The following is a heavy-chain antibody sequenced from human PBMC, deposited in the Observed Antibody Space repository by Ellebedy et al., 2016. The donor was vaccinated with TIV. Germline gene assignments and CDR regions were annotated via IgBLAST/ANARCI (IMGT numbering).Heavy chain of an antibody. D-gene: IGHD5-18*01. V-gene: IGHV3-23*01. CDR2: FGVSGATT. Sequence: GESLKISCAATGFTFSNYAMSWVRQAPGKGLEWVSGFGVSGATTYYAESVKGRFTVSRDNSKNTLYLQMSSLRAEDTAVYYCAKDRTPGDGYWVFDFWGQGTLVTVST. J-gene: IGHJ4*02. CDR1: GFTFSNYA. CDR3: AKDRTPGDGYWVFDF.